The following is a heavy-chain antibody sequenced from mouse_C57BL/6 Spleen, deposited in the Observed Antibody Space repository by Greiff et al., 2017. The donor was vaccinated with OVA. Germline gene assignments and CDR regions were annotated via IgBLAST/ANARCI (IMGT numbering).Heavy chain of an antibody. V-gene: IGHV2-2*01. J-gene: IGHJ2*01. D-gene: IGHD2-4*01. CDR3: AREGYDYYYFDY. Sequence: VQLQQSGPGLVQPSQSLSITCTVSGFSLTCYGVHWVRQSPGKGLEWLGVIWSGGSTDYNAAFISRLSISKDNSKSQVFFKMNSLQADDTAIYYCAREGYDYYYFDYWGQGTTLTVSS. CDR2: IWSGGST. CDR1: GFSLTCYG.